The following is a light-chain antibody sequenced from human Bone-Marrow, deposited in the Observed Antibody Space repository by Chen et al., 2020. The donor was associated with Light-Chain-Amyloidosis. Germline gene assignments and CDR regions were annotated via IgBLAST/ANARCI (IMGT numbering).Light chain of an antibody. CDR2: DDS. Sequence: SYVLTQPSSVSVAPGQTATIACGGNNIGSTSVHWYQQTPGQAPRLVVYDDSDRPSGIPERWSGSNAGDTATLTIRRVEAGKEADYYCEVWDRSSDRPVFSGGTKLTVL. CDR1: NIGSTS. CDR3: EVWDRSSDRPV. J-gene: IGLJ3*02. V-gene: IGLV3-21*02.